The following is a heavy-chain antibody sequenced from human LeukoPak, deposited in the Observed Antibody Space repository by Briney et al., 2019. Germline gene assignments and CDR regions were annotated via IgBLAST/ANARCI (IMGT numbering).Heavy chain of an antibody. Sequence: SETLSLTCTVSGGSISNDVYYWSWIRQHPGKGLEWIGYIYYSGTTYYNPSLKSRVTISGDTSKNQFSLKLSSVTTADTAVYYCAASGLNYGIDYWGQGTLVTVSS. CDR1: GGSISNDVYY. CDR2: IYYSGTT. J-gene: IGHJ4*02. CDR3: AASGLNYGIDY. D-gene: IGHD3-16*01. V-gene: IGHV4-31*03.